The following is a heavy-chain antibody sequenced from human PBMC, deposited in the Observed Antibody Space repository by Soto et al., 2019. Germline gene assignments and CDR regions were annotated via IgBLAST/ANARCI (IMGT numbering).Heavy chain of an antibody. Sequence: QVQLVQSGAEVKKPGASVKVSCKASGFTCTNYFFHWVRQAPQQVLEWMGIISPYDGSTNYVRSLPGRATMTSDTSTSTVYMELSSLRSEDTAVYSCARGDGRGSSGFYYWYGIDVWGHGPTVTVSS. CDR3: ARGDGRGSSGFYYWYGIDV. D-gene: IGHD6-25*01. V-gene: IGHV1-46*01. J-gene: IGHJ6*02. CDR1: GFTCTNYF. CDR2: ISPYDGST.